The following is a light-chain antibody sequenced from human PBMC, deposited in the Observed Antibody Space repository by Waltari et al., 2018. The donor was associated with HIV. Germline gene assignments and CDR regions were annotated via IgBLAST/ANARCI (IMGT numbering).Light chain of an antibody. J-gene: IGKJ4*01. V-gene: IGKV4-1*01. CDR3: QQYYTRRST. Sequence: DIVMTQSPDSLAVSLGARATLTCTSSRTLLYTLNYLAWYQQKPGQAPKVLIYWASTRAFGVPDRFSGSGSGTDFSLTISRVQADDVAIYYCQQYYTRRSTFGGGTKIEI. CDR1: RTLLYTLNY. CDR2: WAS.